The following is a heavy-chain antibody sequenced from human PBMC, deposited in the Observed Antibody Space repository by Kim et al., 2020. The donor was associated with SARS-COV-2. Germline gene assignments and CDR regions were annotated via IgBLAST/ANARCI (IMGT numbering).Heavy chain of an antibody. Sequence: GGSLRLSCAVSGFTFSNYNINWVRQAPGKGLEWVSYISSSSNIIYYGDSVKGRFTISRDNAKNSLYLQMNSLRAEDTAVYYCARDDLEGYYFDYWGQGTLVTVSS. CDR1: GFTFSNYN. CDR2: ISSSSNII. J-gene: IGHJ4*02. CDR3: ARDDLEGYYFDY. V-gene: IGHV3-48*04.